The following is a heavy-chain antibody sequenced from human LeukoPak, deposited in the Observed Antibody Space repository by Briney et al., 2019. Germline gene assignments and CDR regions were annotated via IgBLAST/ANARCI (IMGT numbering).Heavy chain of an antibody. Sequence: PSETLSLTCAVYGGSFSGYYWSWIRQPPGKGLEWIGYIYYSGSTNYNPSLKSRVTISVDTSKNQFSLKLSSVTAADTAVYYCARAVLGYCSSTSCYPYEDYWGQGTLVTVSS. CDR1: GGSFSGYY. D-gene: IGHD2-2*01. CDR2: IYYSGST. J-gene: IGHJ4*02. CDR3: ARAVLGYCSSTSCYPYEDY. V-gene: IGHV4-59*01.